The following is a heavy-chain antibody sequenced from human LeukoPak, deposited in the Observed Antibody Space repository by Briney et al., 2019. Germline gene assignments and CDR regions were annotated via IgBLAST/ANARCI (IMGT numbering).Heavy chain of an antibody. Sequence: GGSLRLSCAASGFTFSNYAMSWVRQAPGKGLEWVSAISDSGRSTHYADSVKGRFTISRDNSKNTLYLQMNSLRAEDTAVYYCAKDMGSGRGYDAFDIWGQGTMVTVSS. CDR2: ISDSGRST. CDR1: GFTFSNYA. D-gene: IGHD6-19*01. J-gene: IGHJ3*02. CDR3: AKDMGSGRGYDAFDI. V-gene: IGHV3-23*01.